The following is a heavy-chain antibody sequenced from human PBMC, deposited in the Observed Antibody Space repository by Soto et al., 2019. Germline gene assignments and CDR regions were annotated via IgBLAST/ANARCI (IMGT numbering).Heavy chain of an antibody. CDR1: GYTFNTYG. CDR3: TRKKCMGDCYLFAY. CDR2: INTDSGNP. V-gene: IGHV1-18*01. Sequence: ASVKVSCKASGYTFNTYGINWVRQAPVQGLEWMGWINTDSGNPSYAQKFQGRVSMTRDTSSGTAYMEMRSLTSDDTAVYYCTRKKCMGDCYLFAYWGQGALVTVSS. J-gene: IGHJ4*02. D-gene: IGHD2-21*02.